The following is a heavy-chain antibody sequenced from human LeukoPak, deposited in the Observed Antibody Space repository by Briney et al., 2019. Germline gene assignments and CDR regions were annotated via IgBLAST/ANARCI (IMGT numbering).Heavy chain of an antibody. D-gene: IGHD3-10*01. CDR3: ARDFYGSGSYGGPRTPDY. V-gene: IGHV3-23*01. CDR2: ISGSGGST. J-gene: IGHJ4*02. Sequence: GGSLRLSCAASGFTFSSYGMSWVRQAPGKGLEWVSAISGSGGSTYYADSVKGRFTISRDNSKNTLYLQMNSLRAEDTAVYYCARDFYGSGSYGGPRTPDYWGQGTLVTVSS. CDR1: GFTFSSYG.